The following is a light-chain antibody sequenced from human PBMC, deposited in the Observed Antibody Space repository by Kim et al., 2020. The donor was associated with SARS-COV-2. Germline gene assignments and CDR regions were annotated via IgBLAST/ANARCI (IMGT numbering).Light chain of an antibody. J-gene: IGKJ1*01. V-gene: IGKV1-5*03. CDR3: QQYHTYST. CDR2: KAS. CDR1: QSIGSW. Sequence: DIQMTQSPSTLSASVGDRVTITCRASQSIGSWLAWYQQKPGKAPNLLIYKASSLESGVPSRFSGSGSGTEFTLTISSLQPDDSATYYCQQYHTYSTFGQGTKVEIK.